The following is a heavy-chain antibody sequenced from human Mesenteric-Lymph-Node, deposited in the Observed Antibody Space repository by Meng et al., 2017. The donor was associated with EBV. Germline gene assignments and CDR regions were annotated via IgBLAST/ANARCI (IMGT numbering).Heavy chain of an antibody. J-gene: IGHJ4*02. V-gene: IGHV4-34*01. D-gene: IGHD3-10*01. CDR1: GGSFSGYY. CDR2: INHSGST. Sequence: QVQLPQWGAGLLKPSETLSLTCAVYGGSFSGYYWSWIRQPPGKGLEWIGEINHSGSTNYNPSLKSRVTISVDTSKNQFSLKLSSVTAADTAVYYCARGDTMVQGGFDYWGQGTLVTVSS. CDR3: ARGDTMVQGGFDY.